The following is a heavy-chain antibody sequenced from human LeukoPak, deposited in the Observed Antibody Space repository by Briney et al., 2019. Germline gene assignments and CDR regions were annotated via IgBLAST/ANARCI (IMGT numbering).Heavy chain of an antibody. J-gene: IGHJ6*02. CDR3: ARLYCSSTSCLGIQRAHQIQPASYPYYYYGMDV. CDR1: GFTFSSYA. D-gene: IGHD2-2*01. Sequence: GGSLRLSCAASGFTFSSYAMHWVRQAPGKGLEWVAVISYDGSNKYYADSVKGRFTISRDNCKNTLYLQMNSLRAEDTAVYYCARLYCSSTSCLGIQRAHQIQPASYPYYYYGMDVWGQGTTVTVSS. V-gene: IGHV3-30-3*01. CDR2: ISYDGSNK.